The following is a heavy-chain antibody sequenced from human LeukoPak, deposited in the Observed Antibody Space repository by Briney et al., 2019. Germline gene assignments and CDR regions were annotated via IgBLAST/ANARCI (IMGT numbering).Heavy chain of an antibody. CDR1: GFTFSNAW. J-gene: IGHJ4*02. D-gene: IGHD5-18*01. CDR3: AKGPEDTAMDDFDY. CDR2: IWYDGGNK. Sequence: GGSLRLSCAASGFTFSNAWMSWVRQAPGKGLEWVAVIWYDGGNKYYADSVKGRFTISRDNSKNTLYLQMNSLRAEDTAVYYCAKGPEDTAMDDFDYWGQGTLVTVSS. V-gene: IGHV3-33*06.